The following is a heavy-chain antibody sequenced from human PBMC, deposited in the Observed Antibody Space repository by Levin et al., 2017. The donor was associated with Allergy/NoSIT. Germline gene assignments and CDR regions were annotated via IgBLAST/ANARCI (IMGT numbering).Heavy chain of an antibody. CDR1: GFTFSNYA. CDR3: AKVTWGSGWPDFDC. Sequence: GESLKISCAASGFTFSNYAMSWVRQAPGKGLEWVSAISGSGDSTYYTDSVKGRFTISRDNSKNTLYLQVSSLRAEDTAVYYCAKVTWGSGWPDFDCWGQGTLVTVSS. D-gene: IGHD6-19*01. J-gene: IGHJ4*02. V-gene: IGHV3-23*01. CDR2: ISGSGDST.